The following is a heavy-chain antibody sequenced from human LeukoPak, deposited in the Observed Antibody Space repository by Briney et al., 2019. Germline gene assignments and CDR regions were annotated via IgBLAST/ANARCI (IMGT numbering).Heavy chain of an antibody. CDR2: IYYSGST. V-gene: IGHV4-30-4*01. J-gene: IGHJ2*01. Sequence: PSQTLSLTCTVSGGSISSGDYYWSWIRQPPGKGLEWIGYIYYSGSTYYNPSLKSRVTISVDTSKNQFSLKLSSVTAADTAVYYCARVRNVAVPGYFDLWGRGTLVTVSS. D-gene: IGHD2-15*01. CDR1: GGSISSGDYY. CDR3: ARVRNVAVPGYFDL.